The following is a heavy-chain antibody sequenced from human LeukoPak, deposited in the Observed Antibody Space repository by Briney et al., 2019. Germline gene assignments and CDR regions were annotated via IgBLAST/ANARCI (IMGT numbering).Heavy chain of an antibody. V-gene: IGHV3-30*03. J-gene: IGHJ4*02. D-gene: IGHD6-19*01. CDR1: GFTFSSYG. CDR2: ISYDGSNK. Sequence: PGGSLRLSCAASGFTFSSYGMHWVRQAPGKGLEWVAGISYDGSNKYYADSVKGRFTISRDDSKNSLYLQMNSLRAEDTAIYYCAREDSSGLDYWGQGTLVTVSS. CDR3: AREDSSGLDY.